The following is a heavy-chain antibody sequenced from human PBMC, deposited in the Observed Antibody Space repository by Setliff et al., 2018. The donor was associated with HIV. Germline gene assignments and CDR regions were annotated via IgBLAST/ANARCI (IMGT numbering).Heavy chain of an antibody. V-gene: IGHV3-74*01. CDR1: GFTFSSYV. CDR3: VRDKWYYSGCPDY. Sequence: PGGSLRLSCTATGFTFSSYVLHWVRQAPAKGLEWVANISPDGSTSSYADSVRGRFTISRDNAKNTLYLQMNTLRAEDTAVYYCVRDKWYYSGCPDYWGQGTLVTVSS. D-gene: IGHD5-12*01. J-gene: IGHJ4*02. CDR2: ISPDGSTS.